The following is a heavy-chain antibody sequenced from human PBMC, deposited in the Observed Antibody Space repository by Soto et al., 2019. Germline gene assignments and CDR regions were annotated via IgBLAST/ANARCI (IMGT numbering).Heavy chain of an antibody. Sequence: GSLRLAGGASGFSFSEYTMNWGRQAPGKGLEWGALIIPSATTYYADPVKGRFTISRDNSKNTVYLEMNSLKSDDTAVYYCAKERIGIQGRFDSWGPGTLVTVSS. J-gene: IGHJ4*02. CDR1: GFSFSEYT. CDR2: IIPSATT. CDR3: AKERIGIQGRFDS. V-gene: IGHV3-23*01. D-gene: IGHD1-1*01.